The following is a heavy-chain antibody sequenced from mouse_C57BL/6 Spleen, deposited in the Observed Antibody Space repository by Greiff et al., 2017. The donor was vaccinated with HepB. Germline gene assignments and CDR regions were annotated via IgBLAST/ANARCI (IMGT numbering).Heavy chain of an antibody. V-gene: IGHV1-53*01. CDR3: ARSHYYGSSYGFAY. J-gene: IGHJ3*01. CDR2: INPSNGGT. Sequence: QVQLQQSGTELVKPGASVKLSCKASGYTFTSYWMHWVKQRPGQGLEWIGNINPSNGGTNYNEKFKSKATLTVDKSSSTAYMQLRRLTSEDSAVYYCARSHYYGSSYGFAYWGQGTLVTVSA. CDR1: GYTFTSYW. D-gene: IGHD1-1*01.